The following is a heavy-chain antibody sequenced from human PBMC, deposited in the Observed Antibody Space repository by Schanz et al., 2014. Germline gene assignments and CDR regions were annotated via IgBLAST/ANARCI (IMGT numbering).Heavy chain of an antibody. D-gene: IGHD3-10*01. V-gene: IGHV3-33*01. CDR1: GFTFSSYD. CDR2: LWHDGSKK. Sequence: QVQLVESGGGVVQPGRSLRLSCVASGFTFSSYDVFWVRQAPGKGLEWVAILWHDGSKKYYADSVKGRFTVSSDSSKNTLYLQMSSLRADDTAVYYCARDRVSFVRGPLGVDWGQGTQVIVSS. J-gene: IGHJ4*02. CDR3: ARDRVSFVRGPLGVD.